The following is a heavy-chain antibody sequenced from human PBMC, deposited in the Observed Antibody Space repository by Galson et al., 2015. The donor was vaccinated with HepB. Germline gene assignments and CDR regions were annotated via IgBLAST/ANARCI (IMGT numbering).Heavy chain of an antibody. D-gene: IGHD3-9*01. CDR2: INPNSGGT. Sequence: SVKVSCKASGYTFTGYYMHWVRQAPGQGLEWMGWINPNSGGTNYAQKFQGWVTMTRDTSISTAYMELSRLRSDDTAVYYCARESYDILTGHYYGMDVWGQGTTVTVSS. CDR3: ARESYDILTGHYYGMDV. J-gene: IGHJ6*02. V-gene: IGHV1-2*04. CDR1: GYTFTGYY.